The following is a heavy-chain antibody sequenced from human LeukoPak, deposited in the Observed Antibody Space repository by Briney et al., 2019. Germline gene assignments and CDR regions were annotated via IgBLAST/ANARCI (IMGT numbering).Heavy chain of an antibody. CDR3: ARSAAAPHDY. D-gene: IGHD6-13*01. V-gene: IGHV3-21*01. Sequence: GGSLRLSCAASGFTFDDYAMHWVRQAPGKGLEWVSSISSSSSYIYYADSVKGRFTISRDNAKNSLYLQMNSLRAEDTAVYYCARSAAAPHDYWGQGTLVTVSS. CDR1: GFTFDDYA. J-gene: IGHJ4*02. CDR2: ISSSSSYI.